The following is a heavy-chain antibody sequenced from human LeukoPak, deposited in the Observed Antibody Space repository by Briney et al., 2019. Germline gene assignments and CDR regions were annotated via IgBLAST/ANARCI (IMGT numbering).Heavy chain of an antibody. CDR2: ISARGDFT. CDR1: GFTFSSYA. D-gene: IGHD5-24*01. V-gene: IGHV3-23*01. Sequence: GGSLRLSCAASGFTFSSYAMSWVRQAPGKGLEWVSAISARGDFTPYAYSVKGRFTISRDNSKNTLYLQMNSLRADDTAVYYCAKEKDDPENALDIWGQGTMVTVSS. CDR3: AKEKDDPENALDI. J-gene: IGHJ3*02.